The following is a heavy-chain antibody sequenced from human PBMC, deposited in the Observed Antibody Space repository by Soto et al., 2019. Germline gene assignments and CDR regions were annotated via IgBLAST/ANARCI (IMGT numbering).Heavy chain of an antibody. D-gene: IGHD3-3*01. CDR2: INHSGSP. CDR1: GGYFSGYY. J-gene: IGHJ6*02. Sequence: PPETLSLTCAVHGGYFSGYYWSWIRQPPGKGLEWIGEINHSGSPNYNPSLKSRVTISVDTSKNQFSLKLSSVTAADTAVYYCARGRGTIFGVVIPSDYYYYGMDVWGQGSTGTV. CDR3: ARGRGTIFGVVIPSDYYYYGMDV. V-gene: IGHV4-34*01.